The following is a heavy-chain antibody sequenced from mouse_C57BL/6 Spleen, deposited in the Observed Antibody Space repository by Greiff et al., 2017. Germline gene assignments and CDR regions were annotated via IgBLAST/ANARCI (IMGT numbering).Heavy chain of an antibody. J-gene: IGHJ3*01. CDR3: ARSYSNYEVAY. Sequence: QVQLQQPGAELARPGSSVKLSCKASGYTFTSYWMDWVKQRPGQGLEWIGNIYPSDSETHYNQKFTDKATLTVDKSSSTAYMQLSSLTSEDSAVYYCARSYSNYEVAYWGQGTLVTVSA. D-gene: IGHD2-5*01. CDR1: GYTFTSYW. CDR2: IYPSDSET. V-gene: IGHV1-61*01.